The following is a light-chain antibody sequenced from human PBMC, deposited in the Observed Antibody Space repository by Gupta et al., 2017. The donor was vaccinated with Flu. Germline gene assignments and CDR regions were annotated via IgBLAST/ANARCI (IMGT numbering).Light chain of an antibody. V-gene: IGKV3-15*01. Sequence: EIVMTQSPATLSLSPGQRATLSCRASQSVGSYLAWYQQKPGQAPRLLIYGASTRATGIPARFSGSGSSTEFTLIISSLQSEDVAVYYCQQCNNWPRTFGQGTKVEIK. J-gene: IGKJ1*01. CDR3: QQCNNWPRT. CDR2: GAS. CDR1: QSVGSY.